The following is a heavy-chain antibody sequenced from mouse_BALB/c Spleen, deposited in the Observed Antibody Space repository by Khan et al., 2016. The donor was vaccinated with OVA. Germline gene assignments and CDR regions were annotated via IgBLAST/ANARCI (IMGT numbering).Heavy chain of an antibody. D-gene: IGHD2-10*02. Sequence: QVQLQQPGAELVKPGASVKLSCEASGYTFTSYWMHWVKQRPGQGLDWIGYINPSDGSTHYNEQFKNKATLTVDTSSKTAFMQLSSLTSEDSAVYYCARGGYGSLAYWGQGTLVTVSA. V-gene: IGHV1S81*02. CDR3: ARGGYGSLAY. CDR1: GYTFTSYW. J-gene: IGHJ3*01. CDR2: INPSDGST.